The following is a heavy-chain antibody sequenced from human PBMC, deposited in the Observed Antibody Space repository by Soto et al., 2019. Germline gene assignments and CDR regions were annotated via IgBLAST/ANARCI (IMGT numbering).Heavy chain of an antibody. CDR1: GFTVSSNY. CDR3: ARGVHSFAYAFDI. D-gene: IGHD5-18*01. CDR2: LYSATST. V-gene: IGHV3-53*01. J-gene: IGHJ3*02. Sequence: EVQLVESGGGLIQPGGSLRLSCAASGFTVSSNYMTWVRQAPGKGLEWVSGLYSATSTYYADSVKGRFTISRDNSRNTLYLQMNSLRAEDTAVYYCARGVHSFAYAFDIWGQGTMVTVSS.